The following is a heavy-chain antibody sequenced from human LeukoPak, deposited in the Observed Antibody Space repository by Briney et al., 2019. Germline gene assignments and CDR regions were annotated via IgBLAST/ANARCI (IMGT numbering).Heavy chain of an antibody. J-gene: IGHJ6*03. V-gene: IGHV3-7*01. CDR2: IKHDGSEKQDGSEK. CDR1: GFTFSQYW. D-gene: IGHD3-10*01. CDR3: ARSGRGVDSFYFYMDV. Sequence: GGSLRLSCAAPGFTFSQYWMSWVRQAPGKGLEWVANIKHDGSEKQDGSEKNYVDSVKGRFTISRDNAKNSLYLQMNSLRAEDTAVYYCARSGRGVDSFYFYMDVWGKGTTVTVSS.